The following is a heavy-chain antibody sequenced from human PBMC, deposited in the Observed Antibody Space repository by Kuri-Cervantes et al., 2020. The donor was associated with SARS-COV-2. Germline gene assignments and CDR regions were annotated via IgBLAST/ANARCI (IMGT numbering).Heavy chain of an antibody. Sequence: GESLKISCAASGFTFSSYAMSWVRQAPGKGLEWVSAISGSGGSTYYADSVKGRFTISRDNSKNTLYLQMNSLRAEDTAVYYCARDASVRFGEVYFDYWGQGTLVTVSS. J-gene: IGHJ4*02. CDR3: ARDASVRFGEVYFDY. V-gene: IGHV3-23*01. D-gene: IGHD3-10*01. CDR1: GFTFSSYA. CDR2: ISGSGGST.